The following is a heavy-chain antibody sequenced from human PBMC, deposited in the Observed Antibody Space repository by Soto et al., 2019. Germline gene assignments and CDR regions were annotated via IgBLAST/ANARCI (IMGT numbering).Heavy chain of an antibody. Sequence: QITLKESGPTLVEPTQTLTLTCTFSGFSLTTSGVGVGWIRQPPGKALEWLALIYWDDDKHYSPSLKTRLTITKDTSKNLVVLTMTNMDPVDTATYYCEHSRAPRLFEYWGQGTLVSVSS. CDR3: EHSRAPRLFEY. V-gene: IGHV2-5*02. J-gene: IGHJ4*02. CDR2: IYWDDDK. CDR1: GFSLTTSGVG. D-gene: IGHD6-25*01.